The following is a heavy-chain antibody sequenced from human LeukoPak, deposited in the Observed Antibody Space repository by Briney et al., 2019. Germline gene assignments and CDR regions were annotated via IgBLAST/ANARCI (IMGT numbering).Heavy chain of an antibody. Sequence: PGGSLRLSCAGSGFTFSSYAMSWVRQAPGKVWGGVSIINGVGDATYYADSVKGRFAISRDNSKNTLNLQINSLRVEDTAVYYCARAPGSLVSIAARPYYFDYWGQGTLVTVPS. CDR3: ARAPGSLVSIAARPYYFDY. D-gene: IGHD6-6*01. J-gene: IGHJ4*02. CDR2: INGVGDAT. V-gene: IGHV3-23*01. CDR1: GFTFSSYA.